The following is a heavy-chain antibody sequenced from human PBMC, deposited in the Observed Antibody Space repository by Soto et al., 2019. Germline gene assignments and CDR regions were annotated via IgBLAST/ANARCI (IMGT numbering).Heavy chain of an antibody. V-gene: IGHV3-23*01. D-gene: IGHD1-26*01. CDR1: GFTFSSYA. CDR3: AKGGAVLLDPFDV. Sequence: GGSLRLSCAASGFTFSSYAMNWVRLAPGKGLEWVAAVTSSASSTHYADSVKGRFTISRDNSKNTLYLQMNSLRADDTAVYYCAKGGAVLLDPFDVWGQGTMVTVSS. J-gene: IGHJ3*01. CDR2: VTSSASST.